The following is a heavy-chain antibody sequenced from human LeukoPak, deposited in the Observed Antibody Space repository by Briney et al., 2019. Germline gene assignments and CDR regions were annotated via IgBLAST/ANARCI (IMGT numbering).Heavy chain of an antibody. V-gene: IGHV4-38-2*01. CDR2: IYHSGSI. CDR3: ARLYYYDSSGYYWFDP. CDR1: GYSISSGYY. D-gene: IGHD3-22*01. J-gene: IGHJ5*02. Sequence: SETLSLTCAVSGYSISSGYYWGWIRQPPGKGLEWIGSIYHSGSIYYNPSLKSRVTISVDTSKNQFSLKLSSVTAADTAVYYCARLYYYDSSGYYWFDPWGQGTLVTVSS.